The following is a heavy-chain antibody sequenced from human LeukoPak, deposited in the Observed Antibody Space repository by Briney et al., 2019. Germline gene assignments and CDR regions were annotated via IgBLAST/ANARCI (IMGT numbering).Heavy chain of an antibody. CDR1: GGSFSGYY. J-gene: IGHJ4*02. D-gene: IGHD2-15*01. CDR3: ARRTLYCSGGSCYSPFDY. CDR2: INHSGST. V-gene: IGHV4-34*01. Sequence: SETLSLTCAVYGGSFSGYYWSWIRQPPGKGLEWIGEINHSGSTNYNPSLKSRVTISVDTSRNQFSLKLSSVTAADTAVYYCARRTLYCSGGSCYSPFDYWGQGTLVTVSS.